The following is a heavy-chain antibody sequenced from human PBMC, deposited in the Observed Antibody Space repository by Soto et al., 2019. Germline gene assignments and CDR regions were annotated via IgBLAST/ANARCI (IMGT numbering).Heavy chain of an antibody. CDR2: ISGSGTYT. CDR3: ARDVAVRISKTKPRNGMDV. V-gene: IGHV3-11*06. Sequence: KAGGSLRLSCAASGFIFSDYYINWIRQAPGKGLEWVSYISGSGTYTNYADSVKGRFTISRDNAKNSLYLQMNSLRAEDTAVYYCARDVAVRISKTKPRNGMDVWGQGTTVTVSS. D-gene: IGHD3-3*02. CDR1: GFIFSDYY. J-gene: IGHJ6*02.